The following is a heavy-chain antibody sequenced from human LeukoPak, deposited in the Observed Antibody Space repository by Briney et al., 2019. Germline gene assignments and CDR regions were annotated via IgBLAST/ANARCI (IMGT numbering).Heavy chain of an antibody. CDR3: ARGGDSWSGYSYGMDV. Sequence: PGGSLRLSCAASGFTFSSYSMNWVRQAPGKGLEWVSSISSSSSYIYYADSVKGRFTISRDNAKNSLYLQMNSLRAEDTAVYYCARGGDSWSGYSYGMDVWGQGTTVTVSS. D-gene: IGHD3-3*01. CDR1: GFTFSSYS. J-gene: IGHJ6*02. CDR2: ISSSSSYI. V-gene: IGHV3-21*01.